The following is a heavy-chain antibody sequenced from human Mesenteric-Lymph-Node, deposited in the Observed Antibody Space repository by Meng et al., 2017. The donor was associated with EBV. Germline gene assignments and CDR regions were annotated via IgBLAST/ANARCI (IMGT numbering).Heavy chain of an antibody. CDR1: SGSISSSNW. D-gene: IGHD3-22*01. CDR2: IYHNGNT. V-gene: IGHV4-4*02. J-gene: IGHJ4*02. CDR3: ARADSSGPWHFDY. Sequence: QVHLAESGPGLVKPSGTLSLTCAVSSGSISSSNWWSWVRQPPGKGLEWIGEIYHNGNTNYNPSLKSRVTISVDKSKNQFSLKLNSVTAADTAVYYCARADSSGPWHFDYWGQGTLVTVSS.